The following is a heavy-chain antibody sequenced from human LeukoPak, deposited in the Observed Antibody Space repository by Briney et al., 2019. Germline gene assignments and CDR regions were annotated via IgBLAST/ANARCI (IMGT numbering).Heavy chain of an antibody. D-gene: IGHD6-13*01. CDR3: ALAAAGTFDY. CDR1: GFTFSSYS. CDR2: ISSSSSTI. Sequence: GGSLRVSCAASGFTFSSYSMNWVRQAPGKGLEWVSYISSSSSTIYYADSVKGRFTISRDNAKNSLYLQMNSLRAEDTAVYYCALAAAGTFDYWGQGTLVTVSS. V-gene: IGHV3-48*01. J-gene: IGHJ4*02.